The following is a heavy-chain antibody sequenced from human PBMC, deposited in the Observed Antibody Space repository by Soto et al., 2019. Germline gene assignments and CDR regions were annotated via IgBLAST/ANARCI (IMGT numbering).Heavy chain of an antibody. CDR1: GFTFDDYA. D-gene: IGHD6-6*01. J-gene: IGHJ1*01. Sequence: GGSLRLSCAAYGFTFDDYAMHWVRQAPGKGLEWVSGISWNSGNIGYADSVKGRFTISRDNAKNSLYLQMNSLRAEDTALYYCAKDNQYSSRGYFQHWGQGTLVTVSS. CDR2: ISWNSGNI. CDR3: AKDNQYSSRGYFQH. V-gene: IGHV3-9*01.